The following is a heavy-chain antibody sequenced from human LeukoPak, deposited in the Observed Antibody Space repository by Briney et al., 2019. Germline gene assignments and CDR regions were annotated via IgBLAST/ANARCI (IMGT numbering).Heavy chain of an antibody. CDR2: IFYTGNT. J-gene: IGHJ5*02. Sequence: SETLSLTCTVSGGSILDSTYDWAWIRQPPGKGLEWIATIFYTGNTHYNPSLKSRVTMSVDTVKNQFSLNLNSVTAADTAVYYCARQSSGYYYGWFDPWGQGTLVTVSS. D-gene: IGHD3-22*01. V-gene: IGHV4-39*01. CDR3: ARQSSGYYYGWFDP. CDR1: GGSILDSTYD.